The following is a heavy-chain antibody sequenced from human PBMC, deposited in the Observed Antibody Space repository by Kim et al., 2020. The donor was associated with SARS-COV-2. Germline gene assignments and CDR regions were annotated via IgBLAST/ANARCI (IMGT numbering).Heavy chain of an antibody. D-gene: IGHD6-13*01. J-gene: IGHJ4*02. Sequence: AQKLQGRVTMTTDTSTSTAYMELRSLRSDDTAVYYCARGLRAAAGTSVDYWGQGTLVTVSS. V-gene: IGHV1-18*01. CDR3: ARGLRAAAGTSVDY.